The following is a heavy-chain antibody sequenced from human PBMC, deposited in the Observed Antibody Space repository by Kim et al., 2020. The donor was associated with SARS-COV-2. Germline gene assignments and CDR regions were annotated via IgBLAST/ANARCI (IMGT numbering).Heavy chain of an antibody. CDR3: ARRGKQWLVQRPQGEFDY. J-gene: IGHJ4*02. CDR1: GGSISSSSYY. Sequence: SETLSLTCTVSGGSISSSSYYWGWIRQPPGKGLEWIGSIYYSGSTYYNPSLKSRVTISVDTSKNQFSLKLSSVTAADTAVYYCARRGKQWLVQRPQGEFDYWGQGTLVTVSS. CDR2: IYYSGST. D-gene: IGHD6-19*01. V-gene: IGHV4-39*01.